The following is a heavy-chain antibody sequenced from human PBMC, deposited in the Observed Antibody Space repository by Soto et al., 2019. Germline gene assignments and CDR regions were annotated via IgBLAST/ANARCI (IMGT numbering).Heavy chain of an antibody. CDR2: IIPIFGTA. CDR1: GGTFSSYA. D-gene: IGHD3-16*02. V-gene: IGHV1-69*13. Sequence: SVKVSCKASGGTFSSYAISWVRQAPGQGLEWMGGIIPIFGTANYAQKFQGRVTITADESTSTAYMELSSLRSEDTAVYYCAGGLGELSSNYFDYWGQGTLVTVSS. CDR3: AGGLGELSSNYFDY. J-gene: IGHJ4*02.